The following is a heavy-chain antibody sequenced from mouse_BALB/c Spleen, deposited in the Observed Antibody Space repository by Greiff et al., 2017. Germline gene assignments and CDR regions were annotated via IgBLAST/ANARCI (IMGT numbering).Heavy chain of an antibody. CDR3: ARHENGYDVFSWFAD. J-gene: IGHJ3*01. D-gene: IGHD2-2*01. V-gene: IGHV5-9-4*01. CDR2: ISSGGSYT. CDR1: GFTFSSYA. Sequence: EVQVVESGGGLVKPGGSLKLSCAASGFTFSSYAMSWVRQSPEKRLEWVAEISSGGSYTYYPDTVTGRFTISRDNAKNTLYLEMSSLRSEDTAMYDCARHENGYDVFSWFADWGQGTLVTVSA.